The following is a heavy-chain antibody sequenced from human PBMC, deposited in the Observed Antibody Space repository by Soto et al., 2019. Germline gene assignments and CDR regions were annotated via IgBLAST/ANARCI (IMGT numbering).Heavy chain of an antibody. D-gene: IGHD2-21*02. CDR2: LTGSGGAT. CDR3: ALPSCGGDCYSPFDY. CDR1: GFTFSNYA. J-gene: IGHJ4*02. V-gene: IGHV3-23*01. Sequence: EVQLLESGGGLVQPGGSLRLSCAASGFTFSNYAMSWVRQAPGKGLEWVSGLTGSGGATYYADSVKGRLTISRDNSNNTLYLQMNSLRAEDTAVYYCALPSCGGDCYSPFDYWGQGTLVTVSS.